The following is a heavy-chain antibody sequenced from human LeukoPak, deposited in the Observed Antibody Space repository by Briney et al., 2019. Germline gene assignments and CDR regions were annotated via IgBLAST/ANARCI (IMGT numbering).Heavy chain of an antibody. CDR3: TKAGIAVPATPDY. D-gene: IGHD6-19*01. V-gene: IGHV3-23*01. J-gene: IGHJ4*02. CDR2: ISSGGGTT. Sequence: GGSLRLSCAASGFTFSNYAMNWVRQAPGKGLEWVSGISSGGGTTYYADSVKGRFIISRDNSKNTLYLQMDSLRAEDTAIYYCTKAGIAVPATPDYWGQGTLVTVSS. CDR1: GFTFSNYA.